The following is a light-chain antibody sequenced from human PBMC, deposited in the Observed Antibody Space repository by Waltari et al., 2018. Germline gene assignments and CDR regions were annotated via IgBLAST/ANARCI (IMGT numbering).Light chain of an antibody. Sequence: QSALTQPASVSGSPGQSITISCTRASIYVGSYNLVSWDQQHPDKAPKLMIYEDNKRPSGVSTRFSGSKSGNTASLTISGLQAEDEADYYCCSYAGSGTTWVFGGGTKLTVL. V-gene: IGLV2-23*01. CDR1: SIYVGSYNL. J-gene: IGLJ3*02. CDR2: EDN. CDR3: CSYAGSGTTWV.